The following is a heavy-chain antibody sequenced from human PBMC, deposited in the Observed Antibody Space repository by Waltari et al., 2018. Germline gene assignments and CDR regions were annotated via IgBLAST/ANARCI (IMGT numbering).Heavy chain of an antibody. CDR3: AKDDSDKYSSGSLYDY. CDR1: GFTFSSYA. J-gene: IGHJ4*02. D-gene: IGHD6-19*01. Sequence: EVQLLESGGGLVQPGGSLRLSCAASGFTFSSYAMSWVRQAPGKGLEWVSAISGSGGSTYYADSVKGRFTISRDNSKNTLYLQMNSLRAEDTAVYYCAKDDSDKYSSGSLYDYWGQGTLVTVSS. V-gene: IGHV3-23*01. CDR2: ISGSGGST.